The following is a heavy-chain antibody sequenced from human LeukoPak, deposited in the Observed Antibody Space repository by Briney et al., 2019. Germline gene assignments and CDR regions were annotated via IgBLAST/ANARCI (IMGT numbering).Heavy chain of an antibody. Sequence: GGSLRLSCGASGITFSSYSMSWVRQAPGKGLEWVSYISSSGSTKYYADSVKGRFTIPRDNARNSLYLQMNSLRAEDTAMYFCARGGLSIMGYWGQGTLVTVSS. CDR1: GITFSSYS. V-gene: IGHV3-48*01. J-gene: IGHJ4*02. D-gene: IGHD2/OR15-2a*01. CDR2: ISSSGSTK. CDR3: ARGGLSIMGY.